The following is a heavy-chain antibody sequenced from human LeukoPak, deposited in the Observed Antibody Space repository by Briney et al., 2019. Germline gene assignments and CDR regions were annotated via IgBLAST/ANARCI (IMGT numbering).Heavy chain of an antibody. V-gene: IGHV3-7*01. J-gene: IGHJ2*01. CDR3: ARAGVTNQLGETYWYFDL. D-gene: IGHD1-1*01. CDR2: IEKDGSAT. Sequence: PSETLSLTCAVYGGSFSGYYWSWIRQAPGKGLEWVAKIEKDGSATYYVDSMKGRFTVSRDNAANSLYLQMSNLGVEDTALYSCARAGVTNQLGETYWYFDLWGRGTLVTVSS. CDR1: GGSFSGYY.